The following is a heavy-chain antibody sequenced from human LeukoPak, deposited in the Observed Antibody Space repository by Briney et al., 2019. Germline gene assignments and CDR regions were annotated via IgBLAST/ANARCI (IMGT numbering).Heavy chain of an antibody. CDR1: GGSFSGYY. D-gene: IGHD2-2*01. CDR3: AKDDWDIVVVPAACFDY. CDR2: INHSGST. J-gene: IGHJ4*02. V-gene: IGHV4-34*01. Sequence: PSETLSLTCAVYGGSFSGYYWSWIRQPPGKGLEWIGEINHSGSTNYNPSLKSRVTISVDTSKNQFSLKLSSVTAADTAVYYCAKDDWDIVVVPAACFDYWGQGTLVTVSS.